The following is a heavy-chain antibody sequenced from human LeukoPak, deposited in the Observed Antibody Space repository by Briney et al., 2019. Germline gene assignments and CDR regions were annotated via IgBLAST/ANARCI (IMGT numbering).Heavy chain of an antibody. CDR1: GYTFTGYY. Sequence: ASVKVSCKASGYTFTGYYMHWVRQAPGQGLEWMGWINPNSGGTNYAQKLQGRVTMTTDTSTSTAYMELRSLRSDDTAVYYCAREPARRGYSGYPDLDYWGQGTLVAVSS. J-gene: IGHJ4*02. CDR3: AREPARRGYSGYPDLDY. CDR2: INPNSGGT. D-gene: IGHD5-12*01. V-gene: IGHV1-2*02.